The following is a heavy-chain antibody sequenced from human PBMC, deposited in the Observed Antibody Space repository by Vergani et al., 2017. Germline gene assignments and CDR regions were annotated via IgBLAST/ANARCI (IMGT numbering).Heavy chain of an antibody. J-gene: IGHJ6*02. Sequence: QVQLVQSGAEVKKPGSSVKVSCKASGGTFSSYAISWVRQAPGQGLEWMGRIIPILGIANYAQKFQGRVTITADKSTSTAYMELSSLRSEDTAVYYCAVGYSSGYGYYYYGMDVWGQGTTVTVSS. V-gene: IGHV1-69*04. CDR1: GGTFSSYA. CDR2: IIPILGIA. D-gene: IGHD3-22*01. CDR3: AVGYSSGYGYYYYGMDV.